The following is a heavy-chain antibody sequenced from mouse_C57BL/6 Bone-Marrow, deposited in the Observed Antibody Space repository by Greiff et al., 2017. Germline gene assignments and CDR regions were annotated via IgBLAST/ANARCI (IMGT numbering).Heavy chain of an antibody. V-gene: IGHV1-63*01. Sequence: QVTLKVSGAELVRPGTSVKMSCKASGYTFTNYWIGWAKQRPGHGLEWIGDIYPGGGYTNYNEKFKGKATLTADKSSSTAYMQFSSLTSEDSAIYYCARWPFAYWGQGTLVTVSA. CDR2: IYPGGGYT. CDR1: GYTFTNYW. J-gene: IGHJ3*01. CDR3: ARWPFAY.